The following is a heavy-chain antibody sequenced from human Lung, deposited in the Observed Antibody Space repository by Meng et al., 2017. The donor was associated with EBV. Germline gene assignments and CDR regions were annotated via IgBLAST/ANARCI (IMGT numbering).Heavy chain of an antibody. V-gene: IGHV1-18*01. CDR2: VDPGNGDR. CDR1: GYTFTTYG. D-gene: IGHD6-19*01. CDR3: ARDRQWLFDS. J-gene: IGHJ4*02. Sequence: QSHLVKSGIEVKNPGASVKVTCYASGYTFTTYGISWVRTAPGQGLEWMGWVDPGNGDRNFAQKFQDRVTLTTDTSTSTVYMELRSLRSDDTAVYFCARDRQWLFDSWGQGTLVTVSS.